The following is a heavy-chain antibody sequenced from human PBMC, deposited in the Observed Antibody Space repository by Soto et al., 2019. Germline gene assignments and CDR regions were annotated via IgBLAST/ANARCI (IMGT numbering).Heavy chain of an antibody. Sequence: QVQLQESGPGLMKPSGTLSLTCAVSGGSITSNWWSWVRQPPGKGLEWIAEIFHTGSANYTPSLMGRLTISMDKSRNHLSLNLQSVTAADTAVYYCARHIAVSGTRGFDHWGQGTLVNVSS. V-gene: IGHV4-4*02. D-gene: IGHD2-21*01. J-gene: IGHJ4*02. CDR1: GGSITSNW. CDR2: IFHTGSA. CDR3: ARHIAVSGTRGFDH.